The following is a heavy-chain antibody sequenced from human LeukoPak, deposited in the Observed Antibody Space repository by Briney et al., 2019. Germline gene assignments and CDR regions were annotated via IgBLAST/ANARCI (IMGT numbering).Heavy chain of an antibody. CDR3: ANDRIVVVTATFQH. Sequence: CLSLSCAASGFTLSSYAMSWVRQAPGEGLEWVSAISGSGGSTYYADSAKGRFTFSRSNSMNTPSRQMTSLRAEDPAVYSLANDRIVVVTATFQHWGQGTLVTVSS. D-gene: IGHD2-21*02. V-gene: IGHV3-23*01. CDR2: ISGSGGST. CDR1: GFTLSSYA. J-gene: IGHJ1*01.